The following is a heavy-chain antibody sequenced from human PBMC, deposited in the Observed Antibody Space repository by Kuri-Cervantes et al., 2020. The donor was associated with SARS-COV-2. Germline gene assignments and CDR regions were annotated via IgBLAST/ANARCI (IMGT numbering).Heavy chain of an antibody. CDR2: ISAYNGNT. CDR1: GVNFSNYA. J-gene: IGHJ6*03. CDR3: ARGGYFDWLANLYYYMDV. Sequence: ASVNVSCKASGVNFSNYALSWVRQAPGQGLEWMGWISAYNGNTNYAQKLQGRVTMTTDTSTSTAYMELRSLRSDDTAVYYCARGGYFDWLANLYYYMDVWVKGTTVTVSS. V-gene: IGHV1-18*01. D-gene: IGHD3-9*01.